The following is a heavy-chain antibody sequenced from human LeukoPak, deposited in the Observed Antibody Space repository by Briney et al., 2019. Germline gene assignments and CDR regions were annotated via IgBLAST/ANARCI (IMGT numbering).Heavy chain of an antibody. CDR2: MNPNSGNT. Sequence: ASVKVSCKASGYTFTSYDINWVRQATGQGLEWMGWMNPNSGNTGYAQKFQGRVTMTRNTSISTAYMELSSLRSEDTAVYYCARGNTMVRGVIIRNPFDYWGQGTLVTVSS. D-gene: IGHD3-10*01. J-gene: IGHJ4*02. CDR1: GYTFTSYD. CDR3: ARGNTMVRGVIIRNPFDY. V-gene: IGHV1-8*01.